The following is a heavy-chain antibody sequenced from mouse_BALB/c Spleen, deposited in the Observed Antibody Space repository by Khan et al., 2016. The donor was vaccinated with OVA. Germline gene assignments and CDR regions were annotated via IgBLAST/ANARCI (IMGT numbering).Heavy chain of an antibody. CDR3: ARGNYYGYAMDY. J-gene: IGHJ4*01. CDR2: ISYSGTT. CDR1: GYSITSNYA. V-gene: IGHV3-2*02. Sequence: EVQLVESGPGLVKPSQSLSLTCTVTGYSITSNYAWNWIRQFPGNKLEWMGYISYSGTTSHNPSLKSRISITRDTSKNQFFLQLNSVTTEDTATYYCARGNYYGYAMDYWGQGTSVTVSS. D-gene: IGHD1-1*01.